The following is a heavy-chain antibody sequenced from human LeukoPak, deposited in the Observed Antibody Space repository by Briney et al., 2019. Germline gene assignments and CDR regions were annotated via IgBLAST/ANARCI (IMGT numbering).Heavy chain of an antibody. V-gene: IGHV3-74*01. CDR1: GVTFSSSW. D-gene: IGHD6-6*01. Sequence: GGSLRLSCAASGVTFSSSWMHWVRQAPGKGLVWVSRISTDGSSTNSADSVKGRLTISRDNAKNTLYLQMNSLRAEDTAVYYCVREYGSSSGRAFDIWGHGTMVTVSP. J-gene: IGHJ3*02. CDR2: ISTDGSST. CDR3: VREYGSSSGRAFDI.